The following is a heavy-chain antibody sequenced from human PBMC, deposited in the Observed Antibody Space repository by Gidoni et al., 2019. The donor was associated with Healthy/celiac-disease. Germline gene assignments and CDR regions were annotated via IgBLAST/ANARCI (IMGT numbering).Heavy chain of an antibody. V-gene: IGHV3-30-3*01. CDR2: ISYDGSNK. CDR3: ARDLDRGHYDFWSGLDY. CDR1: GFTFSSYA. D-gene: IGHD3-3*01. Sequence: ESGGGVVQPGRSLRLSCAASGFTFSSYAMHWVRQAPGKGLEWVAVISYDGSNKYYADSVKGRFTISRDNSKNTLYLQMNSLRAEDTAVYYCARDLDRGHYDFWSGLDYWGQGTLVTVSS. J-gene: IGHJ4*02.